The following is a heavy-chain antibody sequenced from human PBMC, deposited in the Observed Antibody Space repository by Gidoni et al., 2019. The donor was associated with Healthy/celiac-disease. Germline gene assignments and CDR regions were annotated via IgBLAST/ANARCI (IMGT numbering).Heavy chain of an antibody. Sequence: QVQLQQWGAGLLKPSETLSLTCAVYGGSFSGYYWSWIRQPPGKGLEWIGEINHSGSTNYNPSLKSRVTISVDTSKNQFSLKLSSVTAADTAVYYGAGMSGSYNPGRFYWGQGTLVTVSS. CDR3: AGMSGSYNPGRFY. CDR2: INHSGST. CDR1: GGSFSGYY. J-gene: IGHJ4*02. D-gene: IGHD1-26*01. V-gene: IGHV4-34*01.